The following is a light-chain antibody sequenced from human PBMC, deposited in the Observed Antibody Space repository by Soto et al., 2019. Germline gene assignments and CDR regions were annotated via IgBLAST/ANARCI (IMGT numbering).Light chain of an antibody. V-gene: IGLV1-51*01. J-gene: IGLJ2*01. CDR3: GTWASSLSAGV. CDR2: DNN. Sequence: QSVLTQPPSVSAAPGQKVTISCSGGSSNIGNNYVSWYQQLPGTAPKLLIYDNNKRPSGIPDQFSGSKSGTSATLGITGLQTGDEPHYYCGTWASSLSAGVFGGGTKVTVL. CDR1: SSNIGNNY.